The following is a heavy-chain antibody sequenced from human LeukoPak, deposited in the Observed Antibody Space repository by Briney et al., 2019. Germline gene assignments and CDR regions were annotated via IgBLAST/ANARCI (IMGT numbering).Heavy chain of an antibody. Sequence: GGSLRLSCAASGFTFSDYYINWIRQAPGKGLQWVSYISGSTIYTCYADSVRGRFTISRDNAKNSVYLQMNSLRAEDTAVYYCARGLPAGYSTPGYWGQGILVTVSS. CDR2: ISGSTIYT. CDR3: ARGLPAGYSTPGY. J-gene: IGHJ4*02. D-gene: IGHD6-13*01. V-gene: IGHV3-11*06. CDR1: GFTFSDYY.